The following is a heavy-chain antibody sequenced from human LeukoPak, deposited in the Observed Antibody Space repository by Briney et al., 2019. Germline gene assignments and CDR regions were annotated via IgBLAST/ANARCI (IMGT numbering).Heavy chain of an antibody. CDR2: ISAYNGDT. J-gene: IGHJ4*02. CDR1: GYTFNNYG. V-gene: IGHV1-18*01. Sequence: GASVKVSCKVSGYTFNNYGINWVRQAPGQGLEWMGWISAYNGDTNYAQKLQGRVTMTTDTSTSTAYMELRSLRSDDTAMYYCARSGAATADFFDFWGQGTLVTVSS. D-gene: IGHD6-13*01. CDR3: ARSGAATADFFDF.